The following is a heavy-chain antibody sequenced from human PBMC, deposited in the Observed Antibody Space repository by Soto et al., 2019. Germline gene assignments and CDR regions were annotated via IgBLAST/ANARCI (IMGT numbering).Heavy chain of an antibody. Sequence: SETLSLTCAFYGGSFSGSYWSWIRQPPGKGLEWIGEINHSGSTNYNPSLKSRVTISVDTSKNQFPLKLSSVTAADTAVYYCARGSGVYSSGWYQDYYYYYGMDVWGQGTTVTVSS. CDR1: GGSFSGSY. CDR3: ARGSGVYSSGWYQDYYYYYGMDV. CDR2: INHSGST. V-gene: IGHV4-34*01. D-gene: IGHD6-19*01. J-gene: IGHJ6*02.